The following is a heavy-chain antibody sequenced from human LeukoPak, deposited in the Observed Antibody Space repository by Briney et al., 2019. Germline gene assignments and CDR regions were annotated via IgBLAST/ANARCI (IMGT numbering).Heavy chain of an antibody. CDR2: INHSGST. Sequence: SETLSLTCTVSGGSISSGDYYWSWIRQPPGKGLEWIGEINHSGSTNYNPSLKSRVTISVDTTKNQFSLKLSSVTAAETAVYFWARLGYCGGDCMDYWGQGTLVTVSS. D-gene: IGHD2-21*01. CDR3: ARLGYCGGDCMDY. V-gene: IGHV4-39*07. CDR1: GGSISSGDYY. J-gene: IGHJ4*02.